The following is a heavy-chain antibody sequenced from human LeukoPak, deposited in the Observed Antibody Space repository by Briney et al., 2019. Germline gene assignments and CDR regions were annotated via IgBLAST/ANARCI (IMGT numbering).Heavy chain of an antibody. CDR1: GFTFSSYA. CDR3: AKEVTFRPDDYGGNRLAY. V-gene: IGHV3-23*01. D-gene: IGHD4-23*01. CDR2: ISGNGGTT. J-gene: IGHJ4*02. Sequence: GGSLRLSCAASGFTFSSYAMSWVRQAPGKGLEWVSAISGNGGTTYYADSVKGRFTISRDNSKNTLSLQMNSLRAEDTAVYYWAKEVTFRPDDYGGNRLAYWGQGTLVTVSS.